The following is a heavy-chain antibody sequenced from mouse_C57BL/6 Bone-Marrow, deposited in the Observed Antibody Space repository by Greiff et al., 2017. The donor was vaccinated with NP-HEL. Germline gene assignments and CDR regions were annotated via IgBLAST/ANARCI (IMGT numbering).Heavy chain of an antibody. D-gene: IGHD1-1*01. Sequence: VQLKQSGPELVKPGASVKISCKASGYTFTDYYMNWVKQSHGKSLEWIGDINPNNGGTSYNQKFKGKATLTVDKSSSTAYMELRSLTSEDSAVYYCARQFITTVVAHDYWGQGTTLTVSS. CDR3: ARQFITTVVAHDY. CDR2: INPNNGGT. V-gene: IGHV1-26*01. CDR1: GYTFTDYY. J-gene: IGHJ2*01.